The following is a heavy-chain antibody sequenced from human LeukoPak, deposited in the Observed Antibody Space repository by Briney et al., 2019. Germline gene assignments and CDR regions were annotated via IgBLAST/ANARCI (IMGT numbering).Heavy chain of an antibody. CDR1: GYTFTNYD. CDR2: MTPNTGKT. D-gene: IGHD3-10*01. V-gene: IGHV1-8*01. J-gene: IGHJ4*02. Sequence: ASVKVSCKTSGYTFTNYDIYWVRQAAGQGLEWVGRMTPNTGKTGYAQKFQGRLTITRDTSMNTVYMELSSLRYDDAAVYYCARGAAMVPFDYWGQGTLVTVSS. CDR3: ARGAAMVPFDY.